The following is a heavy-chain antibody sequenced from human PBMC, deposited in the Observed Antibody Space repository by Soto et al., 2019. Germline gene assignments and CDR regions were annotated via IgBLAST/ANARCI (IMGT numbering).Heavy chain of an antibody. V-gene: IGHV1-24*01. CDR2: FDPEDGET. D-gene: IGHD2-21*02. J-gene: IGHJ4*02. Sequence: ASVKVSCKVSGYTLTELSMHWVRQAPGKGLEWMGGFDPEDGETIYAQKFQGRVTMTEDTSTGTAYMELSSLRSEDTAVYYCARSIVVVTALDYWGQGTLVTVSS. CDR3: ARSIVVVTALDY. CDR1: GYTLTELS.